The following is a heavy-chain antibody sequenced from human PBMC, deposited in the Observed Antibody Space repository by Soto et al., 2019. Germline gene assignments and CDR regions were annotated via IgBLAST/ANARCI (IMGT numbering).Heavy chain of an antibody. Sequence: EVQLLEFGGGLVQPGGSLRLSCAVSGVTFSNFAMNWVRQAPGKGLEWVSGISHSGTSTYYADSVKGRFTISRDNSKNTLYLRMNSLRAEDTAAYYCAKGSWVHHGSEGGNSFDPWGQGTLVTVSS. D-gene: IGHD3-10*01. CDR1: GVTFSNFA. CDR2: ISHSGTST. V-gene: IGHV3-23*01. CDR3: AKGSWVHHGSEGGNSFDP. J-gene: IGHJ5*02.